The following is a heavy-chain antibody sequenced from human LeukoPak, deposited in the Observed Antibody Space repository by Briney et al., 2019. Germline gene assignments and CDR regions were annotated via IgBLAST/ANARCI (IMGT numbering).Heavy chain of an antibody. J-gene: IGHJ4*02. V-gene: IGHV4-61*02. CDR3: AREGQQLVPPFDY. Sequence: SETLSLTCTVSGSISSGSYYWSWIRQPAGKGLEWIGRIYVSGSTNYNPSLESRVTISVDTSKNQSSLQLTSLTAADTAVYYCAREGQQLVPPFDYWGQGTLVTVSS. CDR1: GSISSGSYY. CDR2: IYVSGST. D-gene: IGHD6-6*01.